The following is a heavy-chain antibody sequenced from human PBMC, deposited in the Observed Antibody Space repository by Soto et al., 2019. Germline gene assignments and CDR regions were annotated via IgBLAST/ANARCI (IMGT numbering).Heavy chain of an antibody. CDR2: VSRSGGNT. CDR3: AKDFGHYDILTGYPPFGY. J-gene: IGHJ4*02. V-gene: IGHV3-23*01. Sequence: PGGSLRLSCAASGFTFSSYAMSWVRQAPGEGLEWVSAVSRSGGNTYYADSVKGRFTISRDNSKNTLYLQMNSLRAEDTAVYYCAKDFGHYDILTGYPPFGYWGQGTLVTVSS. D-gene: IGHD3-9*01. CDR1: GFTFSSYA.